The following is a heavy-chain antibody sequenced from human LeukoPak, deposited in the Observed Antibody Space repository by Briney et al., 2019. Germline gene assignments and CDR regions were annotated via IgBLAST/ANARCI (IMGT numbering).Heavy chain of an antibody. J-gene: IGHJ4*02. CDR3: ARVITYYDILTGYYASWGIDY. D-gene: IGHD3-9*01. Sequence: PGGSLRLSCAASGFTFSSYSMNWVRQAPGKGLEWVSSISSSSSYIYYADSVKGRFTISRDNAKNSLYLQMNSLRAEDTAVYYCARVITYYDILTGYYASWGIDYWGQGTLVTVSS. CDR2: ISSSSSYI. CDR1: GFTFSSYS. V-gene: IGHV3-21*01.